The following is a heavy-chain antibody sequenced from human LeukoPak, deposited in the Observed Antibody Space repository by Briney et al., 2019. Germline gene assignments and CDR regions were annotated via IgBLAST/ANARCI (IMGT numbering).Heavy chain of an antibody. D-gene: IGHD2-2*01. CDR1: GFTFSSYG. CDR2: ISYDGSNK. Sequence: GGSLRLSCAASGFTFSSYGMHWVRQAPGKGLEWVAVISYDGSNKYYADSVKGRFTISRDNSKNTLYLQMNSLRAEDTAVYYCAKVPSLGYCSSTSCYEDYWGQGTLVTVSS. J-gene: IGHJ4*02. V-gene: IGHV3-30*18. CDR3: AKVPSLGYCSSTSCYEDY.